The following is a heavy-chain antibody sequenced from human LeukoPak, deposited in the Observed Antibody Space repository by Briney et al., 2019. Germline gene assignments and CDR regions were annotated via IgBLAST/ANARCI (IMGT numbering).Heavy chain of an antibody. CDR3: ARDYAYDSSVHFDY. CDR1: GYTFTGYY. V-gene: IGHV1-2*02. J-gene: IGHJ4*02. CDR2: INPNNGGT. D-gene: IGHD3-22*01. Sequence: GASVKVSCKTSGYTFTGYYIHWVRQAPGQGLEWMGWINPNNGGTKYAQNFQGRVTMTRDSSMSTAYMELSRLRSDDTAVYCCARDYAYDSSVHFDYWGQGTLVTVSS.